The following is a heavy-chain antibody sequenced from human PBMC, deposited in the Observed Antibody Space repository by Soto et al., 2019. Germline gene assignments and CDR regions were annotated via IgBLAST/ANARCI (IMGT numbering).Heavy chain of an antibody. CDR2: TIPMFGTP. Sequence: QVQLVQSGAEMQQPGASVRVSCKASGGTFSKYAFSWVRQAPGQGLEWLGGTIPMFGTPNYAQKFQGRVAISADESTATVYMELRSPSSEDTAVYFCSRPLRDGNYYSGMAVWGQGTTVTVSS. CDR3: SRPLRDGNYYSGMAV. J-gene: IGHJ6*02. D-gene: IGHD5-12*01. CDR1: GGTFSKYA. V-gene: IGHV1-69*01.